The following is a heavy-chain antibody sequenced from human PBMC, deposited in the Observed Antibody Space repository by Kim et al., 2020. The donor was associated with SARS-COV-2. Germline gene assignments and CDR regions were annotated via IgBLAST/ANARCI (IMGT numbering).Heavy chain of an antibody. CDR3: ARSGYGSGSYYAPFYYYYGMDV. J-gene: IGHJ6*02. CDR1: GYSFTSYW. CDR2: IYPGDSDT. V-gene: IGHV5-51*01. D-gene: IGHD3-10*01. Sequence: GESLKISCKGSGYSFTSYWIGWVRQMPGKGLEWMGIIYPGDSDTRYSPSFQGQVTISADKSISTAYLQWSSLKASDTAMYYCARSGYGSGSYYAPFYYYYGMDVWGQGTTVTVSS.